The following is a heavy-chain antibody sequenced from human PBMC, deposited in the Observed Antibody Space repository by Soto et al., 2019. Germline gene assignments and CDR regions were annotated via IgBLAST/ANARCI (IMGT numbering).Heavy chain of an antibody. CDR2: IIPIFGTA. CDR1: GGTFSSYA. V-gene: IGHV1-69*01. J-gene: IGHJ4*02. Sequence: QVQLVQSGAEVKKPGSSVKVSCKASGGTFSSYAISWVRQAPGQGLEWMGGIIPIFGTANYAQKFKGRVTMTADESTSTAYMELSSLRSEDTAVYYCARRIAAAGTAPYYFDYWGQGTLVTVSS. CDR3: ARRIAAAGTAPYYFDY. D-gene: IGHD6-13*01.